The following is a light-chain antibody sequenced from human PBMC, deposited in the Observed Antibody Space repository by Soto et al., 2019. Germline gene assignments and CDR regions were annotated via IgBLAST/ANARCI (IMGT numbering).Light chain of an antibody. J-gene: IGLJ1*01. CDR2: EGS. V-gene: IGLV2-14*02. CDR1: SSDVGSYNL. Sequence: SVLTQPVSVSGSPGQSITISCTGTSSDVGSYNLVSWYQQHPGKAPKLMIYEGSKRPSGVSNRFSGSKSGNTASLTISGLQAEDEADYYCSSYAGSNNPYVFGTGTKVTV. CDR3: SSYAGSNNPYV.